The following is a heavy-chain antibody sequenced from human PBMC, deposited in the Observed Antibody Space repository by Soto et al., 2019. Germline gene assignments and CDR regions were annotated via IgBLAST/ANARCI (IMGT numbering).Heavy chain of an antibody. CDR3: ARAPYYGSGTYYYYALDV. J-gene: IGHJ6*02. D-gene: IGHD3-10*01. CDR2: ISGTAGTI. Sequence: QVQLVESGGGLVKPGGSLRLSCEASGITFSDHYMTWIRQAPGKGLEWISYISGTAGTIYYADSVKGRFTISRDNAKNSLFLQLTSLTAEDTAVYYCARAPYYGSGTYYYYALDVWGQGTTFTVSS. V-gene: IGHV3-11*01. CDR1: GITFSDHY.